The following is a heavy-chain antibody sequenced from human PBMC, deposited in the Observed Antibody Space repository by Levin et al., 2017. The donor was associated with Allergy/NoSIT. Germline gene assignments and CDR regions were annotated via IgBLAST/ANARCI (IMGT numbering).Heavy chain of an antibody. J-gene: IGHJ4*02. Sequence: TLSLTCTVSGGFIHSYFWSWIRQPPGKGLEWLVSLSSPFPPSSPPSLPSRVTISGDTSKNQFSLRLSSVTAADTAVYYGARHREYGGSDSWGQATLVTVSS. CDR2: LSSPFPP. D-gene: IGHD4-23*01. CDR1: GGFIHSYF. CDR3: ARHREYGGSDS. V-gene: IGHV4-59*08.